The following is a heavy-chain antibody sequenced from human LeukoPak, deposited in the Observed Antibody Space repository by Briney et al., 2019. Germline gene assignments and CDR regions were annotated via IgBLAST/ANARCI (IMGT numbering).Heavy chain of an antibody. J-gene: IGHJ4*02. V-gene: IGHV3-30-3*01. D-gene: IGHD3-16*02. CDR1: GFTFSGYP. CDR2: ISYDGSNK. Sequence: GGSLRLSCAASGFTFSGYPIHWVRQAPGKGLEWVAVISYDGSNKYYADSVKGRFTISRDNSKNTLYLQMNSLRAEDTAVYYCATEWGNYDYVWGSYRPYYFDYWGQGTLVTVSS. CDR3: ATEWGNYDYVWGSYRPYYFDY.